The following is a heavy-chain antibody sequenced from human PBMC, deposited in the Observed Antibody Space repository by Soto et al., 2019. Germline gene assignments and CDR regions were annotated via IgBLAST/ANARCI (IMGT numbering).Heavy chain of an antibody. V-gene: IGHV4-30-4*01. J-gene: IGHJ5*02. CDR2: IYYSGST. CDR1: GGSISSGDYY. Sequence: SETLSLTCTVSGGSISSGDYYWSWIRQPPGKGLEWIGYIYYSGSTYYNPSLKSRVTISVDTSKNQFSRKLSSVTAADTAVYYCARDWGCSSTSCFQGGDNWFDPWGQRTLVTVSS. CDR3: ARDWGCSSTSCFQGGDNWFDP. D-gene: IGHD2-2*01.